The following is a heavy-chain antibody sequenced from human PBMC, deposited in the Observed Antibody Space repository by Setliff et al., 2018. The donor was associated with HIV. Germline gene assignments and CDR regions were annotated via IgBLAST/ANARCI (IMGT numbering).Heavy chain of an antibody. CDR1: GGSIFSHY. CDR3: ASTGGYSYGFFAS. J-gene: IGHJ4*02. D-gene: IGHD5-18*01. CDR2: IYYSGST. V-gene: IGHV4-59*11. Sequence: SETLSLTCTVSGGSIFSHYWSWIRQPPVKGLEWIGYIYYSGSTNYNPSLKSRVTISVDTSKNQFSLKLSSVTSADTAVYYCASTGGYSYGFFASWGQGALVTVSS.